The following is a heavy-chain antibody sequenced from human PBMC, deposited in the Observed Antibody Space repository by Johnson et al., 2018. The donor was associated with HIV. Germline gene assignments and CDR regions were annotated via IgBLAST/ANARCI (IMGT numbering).Heavy chain of an antibody. CDR3: AKDYSGSYVHAFDI. D-gene: IGHD1-26*01. J-gene: IGHJ3*02. CDR2: IKSKTDGGTT. V-gene: IGHV3-15*01. Sequence: EVQLVESGGGLVKPGGSLRLSCAASGFTFSNAWMSWVRQAPGKGLEWVGRIKSKTDGGTTDYAAPVKGRFTISRDNSKNTLYLQMNSLRAEDTAVYYCAKDYSGSYVHAFDIWGQGTMVTVSS. CDR1: GFTFSNAW.